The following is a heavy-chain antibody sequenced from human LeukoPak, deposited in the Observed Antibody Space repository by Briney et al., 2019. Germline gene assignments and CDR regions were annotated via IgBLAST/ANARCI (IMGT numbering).Heavy chain of an antibody. CDR2: INPNSGGT. V-gene: IGHV1-2*04. Sequence: ASVKVSCKASGYTFTGYYMHWVRQAPGQGLEWMGWINPNSGGTNYAQKFQGWVTMTRDTSISTAYMELSRLRSDDTAVYYCTRVGGANSYYYYGMDVWGQGTTVTVSS. J-gene: IGHJ6*02. D-gene: IGHD2/OR15-2a*01. CDR1: GYTFTGYY. CDR3: TRVGGANSYYYYGMDV.